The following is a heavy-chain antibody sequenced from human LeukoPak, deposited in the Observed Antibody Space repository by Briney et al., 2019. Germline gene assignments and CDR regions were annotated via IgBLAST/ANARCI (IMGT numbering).Heavy chain of an antibody. Sequence: GASVKVSCKVSGYTLTELSMHWVRQAPGKGLEWMGGFDPEDGETIYAQKFQGRVTMTEDTSTDTAYMELSSLRSEDTAVYYCATDRKHCSGGSCYDLLDYWGQGTLVTVSS. D-gene: IGHD2-15*01. J-gene: IGHJ4*02. CDR1: GYTLTELS. CDR3: ATDRKHCSGGSCYDLLDY. V-gene: IGHV1-24*01. CDR2: FDPEDGET.